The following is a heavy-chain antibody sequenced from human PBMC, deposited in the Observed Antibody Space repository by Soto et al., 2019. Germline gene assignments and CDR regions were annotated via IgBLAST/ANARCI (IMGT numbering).Heavy chain of an antibody. V-gene: IGHV2-5*02. J-gene: IGHJ4*02. D-gene: IGHD3-22*01. CDR3: VYRRPYVSSAYPVHWDY. CDR2: IYWDDDK. Sequence: QITLKESGPTLVKPTQTLTLTCTFSGFSLRNSGLAGGWISQPPGKALEWLALIYWDDDKRYSPSLKSRLTITKDTSKDQFVITMTNMDSMDTVTYYCVYRRPYVSSAYPVHWDYWGQGTLVTVSS. CDR1: GFSLRNSGLA.